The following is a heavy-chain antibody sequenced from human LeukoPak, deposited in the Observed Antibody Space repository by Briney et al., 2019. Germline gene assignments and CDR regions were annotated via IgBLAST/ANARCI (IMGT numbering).Heavy chain of an antibody. Sequence: GGSLRLSRAASGFTFSSYWMNWARQAPGKGLEWVASINHNGNVNYYVDSVKGRFTISRDNAKNSLYLQMSNLRAEDTAVYFCARGGGLDVWGQGATVTVSS. V-gene: IGHV3-7*03. J-gene: IGHJ6*02. CDR2: INHNGNVN. D-gene: IGHD3-16*01. CDR3: ARGGGLDV. CDR1: GFTFSSYW.